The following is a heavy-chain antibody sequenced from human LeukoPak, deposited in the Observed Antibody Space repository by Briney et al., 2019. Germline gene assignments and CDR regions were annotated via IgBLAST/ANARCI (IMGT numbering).Heavy chain of an antibody. CDR2: IYSGGST. CDR3: ARVYSGWKYFDY. V-gene: IGHV3-53*01. J-gene: IGHJ4*02. CDR1: GFIVSSNY. D-gene: IGHD6-19*01. Sequence: PGGSLTLSCAASGFIVSSNYMSWVRQAPGKGLELVSAIYSGGSTHYADSVKGRFTISRDNSNNTVFLQMNSLRVEDTAIYYCARVYSGWKYFDYWGQGTLVTVSS.